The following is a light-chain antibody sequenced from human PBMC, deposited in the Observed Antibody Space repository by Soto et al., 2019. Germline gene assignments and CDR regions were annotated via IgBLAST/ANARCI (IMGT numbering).Light chain of an antibody. V-gene: IGKV3-11*01. CDR1: QSFRGL. CDR3: QQRHMWPIT. J-gene: IGKJ5*01. Sequence: EVVLTQSPVTLSLSPGEIATLSCRSIQSFRGLLAWYKQKTGQAPRLLIYDEYNRATGIPPRFSGSGSGTDFTLTISSLEPEDSAVYYCQQRHMWPITFGQGTRLEIK. CDR2: DEY.